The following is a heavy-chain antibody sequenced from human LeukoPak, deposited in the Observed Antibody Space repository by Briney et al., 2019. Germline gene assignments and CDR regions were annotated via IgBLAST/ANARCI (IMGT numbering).Heavy chain of an antibody. J-gene: IGHJ2*01. CDR3: ARETTVIREWYFDL. CDR1: GLTLRNYW. CDR2: TNNDGSGT. D-gene: IGHD4-17*01. V-gene: IGHV3-74*01. Sequence: GASLRLSCAVSGLTLRNYWMHWVRQAPGKGLVLVSRTNNDGSGTSYADSVKGRFTISRDNAKNTLYLQMNSLRAEDTAVYYCARETTVIREWYFDLWGRGTLVTVAS.